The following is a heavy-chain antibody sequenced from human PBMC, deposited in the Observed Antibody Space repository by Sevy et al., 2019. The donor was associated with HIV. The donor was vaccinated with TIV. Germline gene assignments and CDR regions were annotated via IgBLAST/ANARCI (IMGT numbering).Heavy chain of an antibody. CDR2: FDPEDGER. CDR1: GYTLTKLS. D-gene: IGHD3-9*01. J-gene: IGHJ4*02. Sequence: ASVKVSCKVSGYTLTKLSMHWVRQAPGKGLEWTGGFDPEDGERMYAQKLQGRVTMTEDTSTNTAYMELSSLRFEDTAVYYCKTMEYYYNVIGHFRGDYWGQGTLVTVSS. V-gene: IGHV1-24*01. CDR3: KTMEYYYNVIGHFRGDY.